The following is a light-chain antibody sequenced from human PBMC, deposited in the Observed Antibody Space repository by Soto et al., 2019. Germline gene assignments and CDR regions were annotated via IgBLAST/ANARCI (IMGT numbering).Light chain of an antibody. Sequence: QSALAQPASVSGSPGQSITISCTGTSNDVGHFNYVSWFQQHPGKAPKLLIFDVSNWPSGVSDRFSGSKSGNTASLTISGLQPEDEVDYYCTSFTTSNTFVFGSGTKVTVL. CDR2: DVS. J-gene: IGLJ1*01. CDR3: TSFTTSNTFV. V-gene: IGLV2-14*03. CDR1: SNDVGHFNY.